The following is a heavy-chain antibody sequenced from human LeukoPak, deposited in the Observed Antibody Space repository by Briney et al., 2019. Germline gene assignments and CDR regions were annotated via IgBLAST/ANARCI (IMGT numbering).Heavy chain of an antibody. CDR3: TTLDFSNGLFDP. V-gene: IGHV3-15*01. CDR1: GFTLSNAW. CDR2: IKSKSDGGTT. D-gene: IGHD4-11*01. J-gene: IGHJ5*02. Sequence: GGALRLSCAASGFTLSNAWMSWVRQAPGKGLEWGGRIKSKSDGGTTDYAAPVKGRFAISRDDSKSTLYLQMNSLKTEDTAVYYCTTLDFSNGLFDPWGQGALVTVSS.